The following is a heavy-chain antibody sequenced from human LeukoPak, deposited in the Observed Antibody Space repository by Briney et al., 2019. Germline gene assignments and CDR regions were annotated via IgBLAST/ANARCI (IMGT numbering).Heavy chain of an antibody. CDR2: INSDGTST. CDR1: GFTFSSYW. D-gene: IGHD3-10*01. V-gene: IGHV3-74*01. CDR3: ARLSMVRGVIADY. J-gene: IGHJ4*02. Sequence: GGSLRLSCAASGFTFSSYWMHWVRQAPGKGLVWVSRINSDGTSTTYADSVKGRFTISRDNAKNTLYLQMNSLRAEDTAEYYCARLSMVRGVIADYWGQGTLVTVSS.